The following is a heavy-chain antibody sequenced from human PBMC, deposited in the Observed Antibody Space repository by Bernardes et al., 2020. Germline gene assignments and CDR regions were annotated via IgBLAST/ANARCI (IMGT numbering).Heavy chain of an antibody. V-gene: IGHV1-8*01. CDR1: GYTFTSYD. CDR2: MNPNSGNT. D-gene: IGHD6-13*01. CDR3: ARDSGSSSWYGMDV. Sequence: ASVKVSCKASGYTFTSYDINWVRQATGQGLEWMGWMNPNSGNTGYAQKFQGRVTMTRNTSISTAYMELSSLRSEDTAVYYCARDSGSSSWYGMDVWGKGTTVTVSS. J-gene: IGHJ6*04.